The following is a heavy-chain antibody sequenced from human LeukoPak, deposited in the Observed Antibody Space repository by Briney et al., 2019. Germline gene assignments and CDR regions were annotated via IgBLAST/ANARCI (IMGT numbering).Heavy chain of an antibody. J-gene: IGHJ3*02. Sequence: SETPSLTCTVSGGSITSGLYYWTWIRQHPGKGLEWIGYIYYSGSSYSNPSYYSPSLKSRVTISLDTSKNQISLQLRSVTAADTAVYYCSRGTDSSSWYNAFDIWGQGAMVTVSS. CDR3: SRGTDSSSWYNAFDI. V-gene: IGHV4-31*03. CDR1: GGSITSGLYY. D-gene: IGHD6-6*01. CDR2: IYYSGSSYSNPS.